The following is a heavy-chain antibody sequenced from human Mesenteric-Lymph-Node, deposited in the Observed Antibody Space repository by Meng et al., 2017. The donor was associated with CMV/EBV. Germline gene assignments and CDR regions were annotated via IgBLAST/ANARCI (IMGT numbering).Heavy chain of an antibody. CDR3: AVSWREFWSGMDV. CDR1: VGTFSSYA. Sequence: SVKVSCQASVGTFSSYAISWVRQAPRQGLEWMGGIIPILGIANYAQKCQGRVTITADKSTSTAYMELSSLRSKDTAVYYCAVSWREFWSGMDVWGQGTTVTVSS. V-gene: IGHV1-69*10. CDR2: IIPILGIA. D-gene: IGHD3-3*01. J-gene: IGHJ6*02.